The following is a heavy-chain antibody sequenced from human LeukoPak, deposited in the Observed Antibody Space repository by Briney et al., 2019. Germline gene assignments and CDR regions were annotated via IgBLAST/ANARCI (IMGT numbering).Heavy chain of an antibody. CDR3: ARDQTGTYDSSGSYFDY. V-gene: IGHV3-30*04. CDR2: ISYDGSNK. Sequence: PTGRSLRLSCAASGFTFSSYAMHWVRQAPGKGLEWVAVISYDGSNKYYADSVKDRFTISRDNSKNTLYLQMNSLRAEDTAVYYCARDQTGTYDSSGSYFDYWGQGTLVTVSS. CDR1: GFTFSSYA. D-gene: IGHD3-22*01. J-gene: IGHJ4*02.